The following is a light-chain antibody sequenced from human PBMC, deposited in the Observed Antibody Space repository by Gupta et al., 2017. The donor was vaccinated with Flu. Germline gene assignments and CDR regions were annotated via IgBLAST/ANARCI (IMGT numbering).Light chain of an antibody. J-gene: IGKJ2*01. V-gene: IGKV2-28*01. CDR3: RQARQTPMYT. Sequence: DIVMTQSPLSLPVTPGEPASISCRSSQSLLHSNGYNYLDWYLQKPGQSPQLLIYLGSNRDAGVPDRFSGSGSGTDFTLKISRGEAEDVGGYYCRQARQTPMYTFGQGTKLEIK. CDR1: QSLLHSNGYNY. CDR2: LGS.